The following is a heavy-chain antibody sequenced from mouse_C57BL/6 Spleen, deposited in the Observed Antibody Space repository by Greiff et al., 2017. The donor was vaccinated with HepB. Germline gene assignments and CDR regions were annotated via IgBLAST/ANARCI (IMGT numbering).Heavy chain of an antibody. V-gene: IGHV1-15*01. J-gene: IGHJ3*01. CDR1: GYTFTDYE. D-gene: IGHD1-1*01. CDR2: IDPETGGT. CDR3: TRYYGSANPFAY. Sequence: QVQLQQSGAELVRPGASVTLSCKASGYTFTDYEMHWVKQTPVHGLEWIGAIDPETGGTAYNQKFKGKAILTADKSSSTAYMELRSLTSEDSAVYSCTRYYGSANPFAYWGQGTLVTVSA.